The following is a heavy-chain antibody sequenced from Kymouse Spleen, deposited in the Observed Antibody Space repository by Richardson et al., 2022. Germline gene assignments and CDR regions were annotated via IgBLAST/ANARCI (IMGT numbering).Heavy chain of an antibody. CDR3: ARDHYYGSGSYYRDYYYYGMDV. D-gene: IGHD3-10*01. CDR2: ISSSGSTI. CDR1: GFTFSDYY. Sequence: QVQLVESGGGLVKPGGSLRLSCAASGFTFSDYYMSWIRQAPGKGLEWVSYISSSGSTIYYADSVKGRFTISRDNAKNSLYLQMNSLRAEDTAVYYCARDHYYGSGSYYRDYYYYGMDVWGQGTTVTVSS. V-gene: IGHV3-11*01. J-gene: IGHJ6*02.